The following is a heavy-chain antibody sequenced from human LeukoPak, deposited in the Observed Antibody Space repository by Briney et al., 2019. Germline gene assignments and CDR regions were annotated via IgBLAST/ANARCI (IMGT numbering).Heavy chain of an antibody. V-gene: IGHV1-69*04. J-gene: IGHJ4*02. D-gene: IGHD3-10*01. CDR3: ARDLPMGIFDY. Sequence: GASVKVSCKASGGTFSSYAIGWVRQAPGQGLEWMGRIIPILGIANYAQKFQGRVTITADKSTSTAYMELSSLRSEDTAVYYCARDLPMGIFDYWGQGTLVTVSS. CDR1: GGTFSSYA. CDR2: IIPILGIA.